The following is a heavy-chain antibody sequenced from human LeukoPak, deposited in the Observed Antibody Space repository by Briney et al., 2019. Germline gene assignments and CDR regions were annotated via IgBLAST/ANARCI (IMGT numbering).Heavy chain of an antibody. CDR1: GYTFTTYW. D-gene: IGHD3-3*01. J-gene: IGHJ4*02. CDR3: ARQKSAYDSEFDY. V-gene: IGHV5-51*01. CDR2: IYPGDSDT. Sequence: GESLKISCKGSGYTFTTYWIGWVRQMPGEGLEWMGIIYPGDSDTRYSPSFQGQVTISADKSISTAYLQWSSLKASDTAMYYCARQKSAYDSEFDYWGQGTLVTVSS.